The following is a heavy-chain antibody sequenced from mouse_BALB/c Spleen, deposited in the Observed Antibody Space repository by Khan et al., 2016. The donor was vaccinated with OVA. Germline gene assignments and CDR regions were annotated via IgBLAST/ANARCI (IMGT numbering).Heavy chain of an antibody. J-gene: IGHJ3*01. CDR3: TRVGYRFAY. V-gene: IGHV1-5*01. D-gene: IGHD2-2*01. Sequence: EVQLQQSGTVLARPGTSVKMSCKASGYTFTSYWMHWVKQRPGQGLEWIGAIYPGNSDTSYNQKFKGKAKLTAVTSTSTAYMELSSLTNDDSAVYDCTRVGYRFAYWGQGTLVTVSA. CDR1: GYTFTSYW. CDR2: IYPGNSDT.